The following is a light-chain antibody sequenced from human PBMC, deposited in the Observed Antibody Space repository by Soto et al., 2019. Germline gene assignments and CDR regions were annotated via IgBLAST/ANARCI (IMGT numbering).Light chain of an antibody. CDR3: QQFSSYPLT. CDR1: QSVSSN. CDR2: GAS. V-gene: IGKV3-15*01. J-gene: IGKJ4*01. Sequence: EIVMTQSPATLPVSPGDRATLSCRASQSVSSNLAWYQQKPGQAPRLLIYGASTRATGIPARFSGSGSGTEFTLTISGLQSEDFAVYYCQQFSSYPLTFGRGTKVDIK.